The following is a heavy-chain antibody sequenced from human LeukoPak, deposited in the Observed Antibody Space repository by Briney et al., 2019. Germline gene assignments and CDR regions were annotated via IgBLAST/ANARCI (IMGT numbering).Heavy chain of an antibody. Sequence: SETLSLTCTVSGGSISSSTYYWGWIRQPPGKGLEWIGNIYYSGSTYYNPSLTSRVTISVDTSKNQFSLKLSSVTAADTAVYYCARTLIVATYRLFDPWGQGTLVTVSS. V-gene: IGHV4-39*01. J-gene: IGHJ5*02. CDR1: GGSISSSTYY. CDR2: IYYSGST. CDR3: ARTLIVATYRLFDP. D-gene: IGHD5-12*01.